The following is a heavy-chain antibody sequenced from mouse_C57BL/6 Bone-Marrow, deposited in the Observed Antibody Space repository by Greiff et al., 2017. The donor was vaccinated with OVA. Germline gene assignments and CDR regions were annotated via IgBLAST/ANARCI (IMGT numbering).Heavy chain of an antibody. D-gene: IGHD2-1*01. Sequence: VQLQQSGAELARPGASVKMSCKASGYTFTDYYMNWVKQSHGKSLEWIGVINPYNGGTSYNQKFKGKATLTVDKSSSTAYMELNSLTSEDSAVYYCARSRGGYYGNWGYWGQGTTLTVSS. CDR1: GYTFTDYY. V-gene: IGHV1-19*01. J-gene: IGHJ2*01. CDR3: ARSRGGYYGNWGY. CDR2: INPYNGGT.